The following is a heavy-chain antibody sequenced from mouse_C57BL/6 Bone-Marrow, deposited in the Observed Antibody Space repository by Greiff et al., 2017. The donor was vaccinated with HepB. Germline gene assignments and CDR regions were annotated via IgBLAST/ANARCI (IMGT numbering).Heavy chain of an antibody. V-gene: IGHV1-72*01. J-gene: IGHJ4*01. Sequence: QVQLQQPGAELVKPGASVKLSCKASGYTFTSYWMHWVKLRPGRGLEWIGRIDPNSGGTKYNEKFKSKATLTVDKPSSTAYMQLSSLTSEDSAVYYCAGPYYYGSSYPYAMDYWGQGTSVTVSS. CDR3: AGPYYYGSSYPYAMDY. CDR1: GYTFTSYW. CDR2: IDPNSGGT. D-gene: IGHD1-1*01.